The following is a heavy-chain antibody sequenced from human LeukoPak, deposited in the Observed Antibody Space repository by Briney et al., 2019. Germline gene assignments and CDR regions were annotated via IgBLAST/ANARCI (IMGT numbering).Heavy chain of an antibody. CDR2: INQDGSEK. CDR1: GFTFSNYW. Sequence: EGSLRLSCAASGFTFSNYWMSWVRQAPGKGLEWVANINQDGSEKHYVDSVKGRFTISRDNAQNSLSLQINSLRAEDTAVYYCARSYRGPSAFDIWGQGTMVSVSS. V-gene: IGHV3-7*01. J-gene: IGHJ3*02. D-gene: IGHD3-10*01. CDR3: ARSYRGPSAFDI.